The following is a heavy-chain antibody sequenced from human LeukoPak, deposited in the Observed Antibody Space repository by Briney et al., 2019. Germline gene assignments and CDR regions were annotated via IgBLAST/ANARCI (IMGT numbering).Heavy chain of an antibody. J-gene: IGHJ4*02. CDR1: GVSFSGYY. Sequence: SETLSLTCAVYGVSFSGYYWNWIRQPPGKGLEWIGEINHSGSTNYNPSLKSRVTISLDTSKNQFSLKLSSVTAADTAVYYCARLYGSGSYFDYWGQGTLVTVSS. CDR3: ARLYGSGSYFDY. D-gene: IGHD3-10*01. V-gene: IGHV4-34*01. CDR2: INHSGST.